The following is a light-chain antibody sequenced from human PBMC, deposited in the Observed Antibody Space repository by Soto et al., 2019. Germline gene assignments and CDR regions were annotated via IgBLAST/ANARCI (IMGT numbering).Light chain of an antibody. J-gene: IGKJ4*01. CDR1: QGISSY. CDR2: AAS. V-gene: IGKV1-9*01. CDR3: QQLNSSPQT. Sequence: DIQLTQSPSFLSSSVGDRVTITCRASQGISSYLDWYQQKTGKAPKLLIYAASHVQSGVTSRFRGSGSGTEFTLTISSLQPEDFATYYCQQLNSSPQTFGGGTKVEIK.